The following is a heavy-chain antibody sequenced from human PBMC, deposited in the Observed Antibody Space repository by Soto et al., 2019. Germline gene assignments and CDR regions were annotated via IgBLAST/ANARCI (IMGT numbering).Heavy chain of an antibody. V-gene: IGHV1-69*01. CDR2: VIPIFGNA. J-gene: IGHJ6*04. Sequence: QVQLVPSGAEVKKPGASVKLSCKASGGTFRSYAISWVRQAPGQGLKWMGGVIPIFGNANYAQKLQGRVKSTADESTSTAYMELSSLRSEDTAVYYCARSSTRGGGKLSLRFYGIDVWGEGTTVTVSS. D-gene: IGHD3-16*01. CDR3: ARSSTRGGGKLSLRFYGIDV. CDR1: GGTFRSYA.